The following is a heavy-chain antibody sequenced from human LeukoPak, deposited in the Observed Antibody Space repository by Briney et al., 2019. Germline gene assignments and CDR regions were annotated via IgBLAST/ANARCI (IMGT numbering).Heavy chain of an antibody. CDR2: IRGSNGGT. V-gene: IGHV3-23*01. CDR3: AKDLGDCGSGSYPRCYFDY. CDR1: GFTFSTYA. J-gene: IGHJ4*02. Sequence: GGSLRLSCAASGFTFSTYAMSWVRQAPGKGLEWVSAIRGSNGGTYYADSVRGRFTISRDNSKSTMDLQMNSLSAEDTAVYYCAKDLGDCGSGSYPRCYFDYWGQGTLVTVSS. D-gene: IGHD3-10*01.